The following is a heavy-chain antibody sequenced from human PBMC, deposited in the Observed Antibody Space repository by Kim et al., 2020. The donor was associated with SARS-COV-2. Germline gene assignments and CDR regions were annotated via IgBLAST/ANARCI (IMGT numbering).Heavy chain of an antibody. CDR3: VKEHRLLQGPFDF. CDR1: GFIFSDYA. Sequence: GGSLRLSCSASGFIFSDYAMHWVRQAPGKGLEHVSVISSNGGATYHADSMKGRFTISRDNSKGTLYLQMSSLRIEDTAIYYCVKEHRLLQGPFDFWGQGALVTVSS. D-gene: IGHD5-18*01. J-gene: IGHJ4*02. CDR2: ISSNGGAT. V-gene: IGHV3-64D*09.